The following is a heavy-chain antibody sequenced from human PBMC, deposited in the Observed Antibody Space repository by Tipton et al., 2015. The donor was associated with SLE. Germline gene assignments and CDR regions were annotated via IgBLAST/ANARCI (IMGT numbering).Heavy chain of an antibody. CDR2: LNWNGDST. V-gene: IGHV3-20*03. CDR1: GFTFDDYG. Sequence: SLRLSYAASGFTFDDYGMSWVRQAPGKGLEWVSGLNWNGDSTGYADSVKGRFTISRDNAKNSLYLQMNSLRAEDTALYYCARSPYCSGGSCYLDYWGQGMLVTVSS. D-gene: IGHD2-15*01. J-gene: IGHJ4*02. CDR3: ARSPYCSGGSCYLDY.